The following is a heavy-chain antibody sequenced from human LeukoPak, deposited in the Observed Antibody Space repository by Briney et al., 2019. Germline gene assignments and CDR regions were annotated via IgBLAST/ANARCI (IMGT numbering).Heavy chain of an antibody. V-gene: IGHV3-23*01. D-gene: IGHD2-2*01. J-gene: IGHJ4*02. CDR2: ISGSGGST. CDR1: GFTFSSYA. Sequence: GGSLRLSCAASGFTFSSYAMSWVRQAPGKGLEWVSGISGSGGSTYYADSVKGGFTISRDNSKDTLYLQMNTLRAEDTAVYYCARRLGYCSSSSCYVAPFDYWGQGTLVTVSS. CDR3: ARRLGYCSSSSCYVAPFDY.